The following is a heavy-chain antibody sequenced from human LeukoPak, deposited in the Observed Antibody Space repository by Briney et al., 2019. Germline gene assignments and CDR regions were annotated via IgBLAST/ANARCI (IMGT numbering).Heavy chain of an antibody. CDR3: ARDREGFDY. J-gene: IGHJ4*02. V-gene: IGHV1-46*01. CDR2: IYPRDGST. Sequence: GASVKVSCTAPGYTFTSNYIHWVRQAPGQGLEWMGMIYPRDGSTSYAQKFQGRVTVTRDTSTSTVHMELSGLRSEDTAVYYCARDREGFDYWGQGTLVTVSS. CDR1: GYTFTSNY.